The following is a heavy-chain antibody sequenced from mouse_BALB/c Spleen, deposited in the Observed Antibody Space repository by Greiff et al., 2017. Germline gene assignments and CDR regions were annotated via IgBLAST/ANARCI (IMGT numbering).Heavy chain of an antibody. CDR3: ARGGTYYSSRSYAMDY. CDR1: GYTFTNYW. V-gene: IGHV1-63*02. Sequence: QVQLQQSGAELVRPGTSVKISCKASGYTFTNYWLGWVKQRPGHGLEWIGDIYPGGGYTNYNEKFKGKATLTADTSSSTAYMQLSSLTSEVSAVYFCARGGTYYSSRSYAMDYWGQGTSVTASS. D-gene: IGHD1-1*01. J-gene: IGHJ4*01. CDR2: IYPGGGYT.